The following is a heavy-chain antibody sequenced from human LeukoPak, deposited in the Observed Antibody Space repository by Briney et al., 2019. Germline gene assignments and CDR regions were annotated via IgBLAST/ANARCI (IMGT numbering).Heavy chain of an antibody. Sequence: ASVKVSCKASGYTFTSYGISWVRQAPGQGLEWMGWISAYNGNTNYAQKLQGRVTMTTDTSTSTAYMELRSLRSDDTAVYYCARSFPELRYFDWLPSGRDAFLFDYWGQGTLVTVSS. J-gene: IGHJ4*02. CDR3: ARSFPELRYFDWLPSGRDAFLFDY. CDR2: ISAYNGNT. V-gene: IGHV1-18*01. D-gene: IGHD3-9*01. CDR1: GYTFTSYG.